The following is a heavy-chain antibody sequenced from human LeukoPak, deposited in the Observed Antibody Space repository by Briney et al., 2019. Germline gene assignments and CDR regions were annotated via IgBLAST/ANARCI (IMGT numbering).Heavy chain of an antibody. CDR3: AKAGHSSSWAWADY. V-gene: IGHV3-23*01. Sequence: PGGSLRLSCAASGFTFSSYAMSWVRQAPGKGLEWVSVNSGSDDSTYYADSVKGRFTISRDNSKNTLFLQMNSLRAEDTALYYCAKAGHSSSWAWADYWGQGTLVTVSS. D-gene: IGHD6-13*01. CDR1: GFTFSSYA. CDR2: NSGSDDST. J-gene: IGHJ4*02.